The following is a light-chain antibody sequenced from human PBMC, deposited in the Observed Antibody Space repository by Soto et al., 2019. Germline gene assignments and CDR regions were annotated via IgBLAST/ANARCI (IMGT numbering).Light chain of an antibody. Sequence: QSVLTQPPSASGTPGQRVTISCSTSSSNLGDNTVNWYQHVPGMAPKLLIYSYDQRPSGVPDRFSGSKSGTSASLAISGLQSEDEADYYCAAWDASLDGYVFGTGTKLTVL. V-gene: IGLV1-44*01. CDR1: SSNLGDNT. CDR3: AAWDASLDGYV. J-gene: IGLJ1*01. CDR2: SYD.